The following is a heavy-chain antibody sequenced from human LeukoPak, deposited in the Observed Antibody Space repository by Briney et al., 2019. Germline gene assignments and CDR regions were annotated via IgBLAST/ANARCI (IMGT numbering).Heavy chain of an antibody. CDR1: GFTFSSYE. V-gene: IGHV3-48*03. D-gene: IGHD3-10*01. Sequence: GGSLRLSCAASGFTFSSYEMNWVRHAPGKGLEWVSYISSSGSTIYYADSVKGRFTISRDNAKNSLYLQMNSLRAEDTAVYYCAREGRSDAFDIWGQGTMVTVSS. CDR3: AREGRSDAFDI. CDR2: ISSSGSTI. J-gene: IGHJ3*02.